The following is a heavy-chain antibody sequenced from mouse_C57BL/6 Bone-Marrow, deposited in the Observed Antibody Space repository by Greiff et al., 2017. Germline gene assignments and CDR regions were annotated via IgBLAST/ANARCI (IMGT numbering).Heavy chain of an antibody. CDR1: GFNIKDDY. CDR3: TTGLYYGSSYVGD. CDR2: IDPENGDT. D-gene: IGHD1-1*01. J-gene: IGHJ2*01. Sequence: VQLKESGAELVRPGASVKLSCTASGFNIKDDYMHWVKQRPEQGLEWIGWIDPENGDTEYASKFQGKATITADTSSNTAYLQLSSLTSEDTAVYYCTTGLYYGSSYVGDWGQGTTLTVSS. V-gene: IGHV14-4*01.